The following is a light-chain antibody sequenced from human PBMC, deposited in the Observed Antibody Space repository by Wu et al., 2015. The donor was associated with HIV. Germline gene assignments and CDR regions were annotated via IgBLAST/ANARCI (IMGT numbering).Light chain of an antibody. J-gene: IGKJ1*01. CDR3: QXYGSSPPWT. V-gene: IGKV3-20*01. Sequence: EIVLTQSPGTLSLSPGERATLSCRASQSVSSSYLAWYQQKPGQAPRLLIYGASSRATGVPDRFSGSASGTDFTLTISRLEPEDFAVYYCQXYGSSPPWTFGQGTKVEIK. CDR1: QSVSSSY. CDR2: GAS.